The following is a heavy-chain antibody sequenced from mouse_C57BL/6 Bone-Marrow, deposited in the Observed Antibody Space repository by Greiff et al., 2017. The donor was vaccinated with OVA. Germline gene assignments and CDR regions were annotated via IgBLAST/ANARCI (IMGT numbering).Heavy chain of an antibody. Sequence: EVMLVESGGGLVKPGGSLKLSCAASGFTFSDYGMHWVRQAPEKGLEWVGYISSGSSTTYYADTVKGRFTFSRDNAKNTLFLHMTSLRAEDADMYYCATTRVTAELAYWGQGTLVTVSA. CDR1: GFTFSDYG. V-gene: IGHV5-17*01. J-gene: IGHJ3*01. CDR3: ATTRVTAELAY. CDR2: ISSGSSTT. D-gene: IGHD2-2*01.